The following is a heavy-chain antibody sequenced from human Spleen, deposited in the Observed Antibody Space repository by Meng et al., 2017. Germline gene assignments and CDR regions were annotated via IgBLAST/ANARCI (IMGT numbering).Heavy chain of an antibody. CDR1: GFTFSSYE. J-gene: IGHJ4*02. Sequence: GESLKISCTASGFTFSSYEMNWVRQAPGKGLEWVAVIWYDGSNKYYADSVKGRFTISRDNSKNTLYLQMNSLRAEDTAVYYCAKEIRPNDYWGQGTLVTVSS. V-gene: IGHV3-33*06. CDR2: IWYDGSNK. CDR3: AKEIRPNDY.